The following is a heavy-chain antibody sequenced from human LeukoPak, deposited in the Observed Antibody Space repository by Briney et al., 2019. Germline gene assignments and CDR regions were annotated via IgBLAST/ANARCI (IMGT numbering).Heavy chain of an antibody. CDR1: GFTFSSYG. J-gene: IGHJ6*03. CDR3: ARGSSSPGYMDV. V-gene: IGHV3-33*01. D-gene: IGHD3-3*01. CDR2: IWYDGSNK. Sequence: GGSLRLSCAASGFTFSSYGMHWVRQAPGKGLEWVAVIWYDGSNKYYADSVKGRFTISRDNSKNTLYLRMNSLRAEDTAVYYCARGSSSPGYMDVWGKGPTVTVSS.